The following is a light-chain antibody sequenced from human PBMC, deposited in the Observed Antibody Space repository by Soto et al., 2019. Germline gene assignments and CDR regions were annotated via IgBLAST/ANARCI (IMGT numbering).Light chain of an antibody. J-gene: IGKJ1*01. CDR3: QQDYSYPPWT. Sequence: AIRMTQSPSSFSASTGDRVTITCRASQGISSYLAWYQQKPGKAPKLLIYAASTLQSGVPSRFSGSGSATDFTLTISCLQSEDFATYYCQQDYSYPPWTFGQGTKVEIK. CDR2: AAS. CDR1: QGISSY. V-gene: IGKV1-8*01.